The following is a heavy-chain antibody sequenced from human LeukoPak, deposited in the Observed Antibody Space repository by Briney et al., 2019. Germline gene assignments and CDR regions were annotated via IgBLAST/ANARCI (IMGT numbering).Heavy chain of an antibody. J-gene: IGHJ4*02. Sequence: SGGSLRLSCAASGFTFSNYWMHWVRQAPGKGLVWVSRINGDGSNTSYADSVKGRFTISRDNAKNTLYLQMDSLRAEDTAVYYCARDPYGSGRYWGQGTRVTVSS. CDR3: ARDPYGSGRY. D-gene: IGHD3-10*01. V-gene: IGHV3-74*01. CDR2: INGDGSNT. CDR1: GFTFSNYW.